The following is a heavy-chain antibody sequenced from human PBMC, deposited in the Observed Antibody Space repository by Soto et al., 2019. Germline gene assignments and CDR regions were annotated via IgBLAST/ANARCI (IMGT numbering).Heavy chain of an antibody. Sequence: QVQLVESGGGVVQPGRSLRLSCAASGFTFSSYGMHWVRQAPGKGLEWVAVIWYDGSNKYYADSVKGRFTISRDNSKXTLYLXMXXLXAEDTAVYYCARVDRGGERADAFDIWGQGTMVTVSS. CDR3: ARVDRGGERADAFDI. CDR2: IWYDGSNK. J-gene: IGHJ3*02. V-gene: IGHV3-33*01. D-gene: IGHD2-15*01. CDR1: GFTFSSYG.